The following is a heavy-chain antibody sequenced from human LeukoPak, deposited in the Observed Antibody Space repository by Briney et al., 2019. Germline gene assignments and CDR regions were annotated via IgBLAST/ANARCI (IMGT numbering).Heavy chain of an antibody. CDR2: IYIDSGDT. Sequence: VSVKVSCKASGYFFSGYHVHWVRQAPGQGLDWMGRIYIDSGDTNYAQKFQGRVTMTRDTSISTAYMELSSLTSDDTAVYYCAGLGSTMEGRIDPWGQGTPVTVSS. J-gene: IGHJ5*02. V-gene: IGHV1-2*02. D-gene: IGHD3-10*01. CDR1: GYFFSGYH. CDR3: AGLGSTMEGRIDP.